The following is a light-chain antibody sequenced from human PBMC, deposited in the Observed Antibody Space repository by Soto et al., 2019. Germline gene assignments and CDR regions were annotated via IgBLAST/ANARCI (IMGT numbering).Light chain of an antibody. CDR1: GSDIGANNL. CDR2: EVT. CDR3: CSYAGSRTVT. V-gene: IGLV2-23*02. Sequence: QSVLTQPASVSGSPGQSITISCAGGGSDIGANNLVSWYQQHPGTVPRLLIFEVTKRPTGISSRFSGSKSGNTASLTISGLRAEDEADYHCCSYAGSRTVTFGGGTQLTV. J-gene: IGLJ2*01.